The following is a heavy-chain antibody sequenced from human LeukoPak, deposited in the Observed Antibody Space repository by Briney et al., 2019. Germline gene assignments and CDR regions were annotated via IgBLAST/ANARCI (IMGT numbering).Heavy chain of an antibody. J-gene: IGHJ4*02. CDR1: GGSFSGYY. V-gene: IGHV4-34*01. CDR3: ARVRNRDIVVVPAAIIFDY. CDR2: INHSGST. D-gene: IGHD2-2*02. Sequence: RPSETLSLTCAVYGGSFSGYYWSWIRQPPGKGLEWIGEINHSGSTNYNPSLKSRVTISVDTSKNQFSLKLSSVTAADTAVYYYARVRNRDIVVVPAAIIFDYWGQGTLVTVSS.